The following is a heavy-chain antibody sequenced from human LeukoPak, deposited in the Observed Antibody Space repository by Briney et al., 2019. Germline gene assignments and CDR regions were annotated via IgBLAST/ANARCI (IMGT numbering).Heavy chain of an antibody. V-gene: IGHV3-23*01. CDR1: GFTFSSYA. CDR3: AKLPSYSNTFDY. CDR2: ISGSGGST. D-gene: IGHD6-13*01. J-gene: IGHJ4*02. Sequence: TGGSLRLSCAASGFTFSSYAMSWVRQAPGKGLEWVPAISGSGGSTYYADSVKGRFTISRDNSKNTLYLQMNSLRAEDTAVYYCAKLPSYSNTFDYWGQGTLVTVSS.